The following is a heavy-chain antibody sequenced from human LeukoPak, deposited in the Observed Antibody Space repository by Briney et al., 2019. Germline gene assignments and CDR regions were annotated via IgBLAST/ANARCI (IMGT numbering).Heavy chain of an antibody. CDR3: ASMAVAGSFDY. D-gene: IGHD6-19*01. V-gene: IGHV3-33*01. CDR2: IWYDGSNK. J-gene: IGHJ4*02. Sequence: QTGGSLRLSCAASGFTFSSYGMHWVRQAPGKGLEWVAVIWYDGSNKYYADSVKGRFTISRDNSKNTLYLQMNSLRAEDTAVYYCASMAVAGSFDYWGQGTLVTVSS. CDR1: GFTFSSYG.